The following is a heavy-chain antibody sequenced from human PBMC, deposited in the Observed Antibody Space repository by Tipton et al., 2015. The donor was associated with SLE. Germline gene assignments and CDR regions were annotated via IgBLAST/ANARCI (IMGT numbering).Heavy chain of an antibody. CDR2: IYYSGSN. J-gene: IGHJ4*02. V-gene: IGHV4-39*07. D-gene: IGHD2-2*01. CDR3: ARFPTYHFDL. Sequence: TLSLTCTVSGGSVSSGSYYWAGLRQHPGKGPEWIGTIYYSGSNYYYPSLKCRITISVDTSKNQFSLEVRSVTAADTAVYYCARFPTYHFDLWGQGTLVTVSS. CDR1: GGSVSSGSYY.